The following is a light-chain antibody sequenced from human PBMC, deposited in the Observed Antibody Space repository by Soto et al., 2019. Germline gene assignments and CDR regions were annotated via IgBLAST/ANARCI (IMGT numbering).Light chain of an antibody. Sequence: DIQMTQSPSTLSASVGDRVTITCRASQSIISWLAWYQQKPGKAPKVLIYMASTLEGGVPSRFSGGGSGTAFTLTISSLQPDDFATYYCQQYYTIPLTFGGGTNVEIK. J-gene: IGKJ4*01. V-gene: IGKV1-5*03. CDR1: QSIISW. CDR3: QQYYTIPLT. CDR2: MAS.